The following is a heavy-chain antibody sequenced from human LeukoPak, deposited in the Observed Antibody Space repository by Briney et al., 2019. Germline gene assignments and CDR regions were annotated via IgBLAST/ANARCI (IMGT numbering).Heavy chain of an antibody. CDR3: ARRVPSGFVDS. CDR2: ISYSGNT. V-gene: IGHV4-59*08. Sequence: PETLSLTCAVSGAYISADYWIWIRQPPGTGLEWIGYISYSGNTNYNPSLKSRVTISQDTSKNQFSLRLSSVTAADTAMYYCARRVPSGFVDSWGQGTLVTVSS. J-gene: IGHJ4*02. CDR1: GAYISADY. D-gene: IGHD5-12*01.